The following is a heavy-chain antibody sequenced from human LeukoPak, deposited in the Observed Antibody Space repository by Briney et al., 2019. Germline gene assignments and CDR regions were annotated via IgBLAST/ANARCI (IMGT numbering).Heavy chain of an antibody. Sequence: PGRSLRLSCAASGFTFSTYAMHWVRQAPGKGLEWVALISYTGSNKYYADSVKGRFTISRNNSKNTLYLQMNSLRAEDTAVYYCAKDTVYCSSTSCYPVGYFDYWGQGTLVTVSS. J-gene: IGHJ4*02. D-gene: IGHD2-2*01. V-gene: IGHV3-30-3*01. CDR3: AKDTVYCSSTSCYPVGYFDY. CDR1: GFTFSTYA. CDR2: ISYTGSNK.